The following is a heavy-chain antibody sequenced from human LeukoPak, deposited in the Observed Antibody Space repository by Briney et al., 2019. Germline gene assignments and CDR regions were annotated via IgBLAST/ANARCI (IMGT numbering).Heavy chain of an antibody. V-gene: IGHV4-34*01. CDR1: GGSFSGYY. D-gene: IGHD6-6*01. Sequence: SETLSLTCAVYGGSFSGYYWSWIRQPPGKGLEWIGEINHSGSTNYNPSLKSRVTISVDTSKNQFSLKLSSATAADTAVYCCARAARGSPFDYWGQGTLVTVSS. J-gene: IGHJ4*02. CDR2: INHSGST. CDR3: ARAARGSPFDY.